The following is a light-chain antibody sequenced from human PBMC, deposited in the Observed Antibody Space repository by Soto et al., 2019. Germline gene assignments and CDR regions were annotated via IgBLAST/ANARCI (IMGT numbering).Light chain of an antibody. Sequence: EIVLTQSPATLSLSPGERATLSCWASQSISSYLAWYQQKPGQAPRLLIYDASNRATGIPARFSGSGSGTDFTLTISSLEPEGFAVYYCQQRSNWPPMYTFGQGTKLENK. V-gene: IGKV3-11*01. CDR3: QQRSNWPPMYT. J-gene: IGKJ2*01. CDR1: QSISSY. CDR2: DAS.